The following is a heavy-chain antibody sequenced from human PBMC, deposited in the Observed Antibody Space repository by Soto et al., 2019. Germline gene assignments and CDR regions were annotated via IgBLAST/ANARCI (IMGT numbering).Heavy chain of an antibody. CDR1: GASIITDNW. V-gene: IGHV4-4*02. J-gene: IGHJ4*02. D-gene: IGHD3-10*01. Sequence: QVQLQESGPGLVKPSGTLALTCALSGASIITDNWWRWVRQPPGKELEWIGGIYHSGNTNFNPSVKSRVTISVDPSKTQFSLTVSSVTAADTAIYYCARASASSKLRGVVINWGQGTLVTVSS. CDR3: ARASASSKLRGVVIN. CDR2: IYHSGNT.